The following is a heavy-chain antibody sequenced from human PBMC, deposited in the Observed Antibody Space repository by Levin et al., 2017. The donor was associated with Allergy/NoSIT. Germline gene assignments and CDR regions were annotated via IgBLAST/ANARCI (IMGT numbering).Heavy chain of an antibody. CDR3: TRFYYYDSSGYLDFDY. Sequence: GGSLRLSCTASGFTFGDYAMSWVRQAPGKGLEWVGFTRSRPYGGTTEYAASVKGRFTISRDNSKSIAYLQMNNLTTEDTAVYYCTRFYYYDSSGYLDFDYWGQGTQVTVSS. CDR1: GFTFGDYA. J-gene: IGHJ4*02. CDR2: TRSRPYGGTT. V-gene: IGHV3-49*04. D-gene: IGHD3-22*01.